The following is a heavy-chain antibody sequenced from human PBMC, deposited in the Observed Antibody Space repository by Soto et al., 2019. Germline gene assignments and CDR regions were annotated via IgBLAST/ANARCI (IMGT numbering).Heavy chain of an antibody. CDR2: INPNSGGT. CDR3: AGRGPYSSSWSPEFDY. CDR1: GYTFTGYY. D-gene: IGHD6-13*01. V-gene: IGHV1-2*04. J-gene: IGHJ4*02. Sequence: ASVKVSCKASGYTFTGYYMHWVRQAPGQGLEWMGWINPNSGGTNYAQKFQGWVTMTRDTSISTAYMELSRLRSDDTAVYYCAGRGPYSSSWSPEFDYWGQGTLVTVSS.